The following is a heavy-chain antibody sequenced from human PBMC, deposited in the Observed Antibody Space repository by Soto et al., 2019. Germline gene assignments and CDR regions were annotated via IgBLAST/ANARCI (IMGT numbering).Heavy chain of an antibody. CDR1: GFTFSSYG. V-gene: IGHV3-33*01. CDR3: ARYHQVGEGIAVAGPFDY. D-gene: IGHD6-19*01. Sequence: PGGSLRLSCAASGFTFSSYGMHWVRQAPGKGLEWVAVIWYDGSNKYYADSVKGRFTISRDNSKNTLYLQMNSLRAEDTAVYYCARYHQVGEGIAVAGPFDYWGQGTLVTVSS. J-gene: IGHJ4*02. CDR2: IWYDGSNK.